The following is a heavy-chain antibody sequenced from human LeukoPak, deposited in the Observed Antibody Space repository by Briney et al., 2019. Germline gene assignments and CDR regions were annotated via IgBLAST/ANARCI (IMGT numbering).Heavy chain of an antibody. D-gene: IGHD6-19*01. V-gene: IGHV3-21*01. CDR2: ISSGSTYI. J-gene: IGHJ4*02. CDR1: GFTFSSYA. CDR3: ARDVTLRGGWSRGGFDY. Sequence: GGSLRLSCAASGFTFSSYAMNWVRQAPGKGLEWVSSISSGSTYIYYADSVKGRFTISRDNAKNSLYLQMNSLRAEDTAVYYCARDVTLRGGWSRGGFDYWGQGTLVTVSS.